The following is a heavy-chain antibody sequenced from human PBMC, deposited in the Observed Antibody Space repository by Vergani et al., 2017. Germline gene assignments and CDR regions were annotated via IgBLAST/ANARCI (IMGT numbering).Heavy chain of an antibody. Sequence: QVQLQESGPGLVKPSQTLSLTCTVSGGSISSGSYYWSWIRQPAGKGLEWIGRIYTSGSTNYNPSLKSRVTRSVDTSKNQFSLKLSSVTAADTAVYYCASTSHLNGERRPLEWFDHWGQGTLVTVSS. J-gene: IGHJ5*02. CDR3: ASTSHLNGERRPLEWFDH. D-gene: IGHD3-10*01. V-gene: IGHV4-61*02. CDR2: IYTSGST. CDR1: GGSISSGSYY.